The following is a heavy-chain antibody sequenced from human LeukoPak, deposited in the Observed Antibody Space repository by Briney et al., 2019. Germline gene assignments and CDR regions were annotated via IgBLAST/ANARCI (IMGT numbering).Heavy chain of an antibody. D-gene: IGHD4-17*01. CDR1: GLTVNDNY. Sequence: GGSLRLSCALSGLTVNDNYMSWVRQAPGKGLEWVSLIFPDGQTYYADSVQGRFSISRDMSRNILFLDMSSLRAEDTAVFFCARANPVYGDFDYWGQGTLVTVSS. V-gene: IGHV3-53*01. J-gene: IGHJ4*02. CDR3: ARANPVYGDFDY. CDR2: IFPDGQT.